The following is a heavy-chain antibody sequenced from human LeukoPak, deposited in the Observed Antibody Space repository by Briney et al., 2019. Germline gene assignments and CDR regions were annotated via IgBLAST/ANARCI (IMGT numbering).Heavy chain of an antibody. D-gene: IGHD5-12*01. CDR3: ARSASGYDA. CDR1: GFPFSGYW. V-gene: IGHV3-74*01. J-gene: IGHJ5*02. Sequence: GGSLRLSCAASGFPFSGYWMHWVRQAPGKGLVWVSRIDDDGAGTTYADSVKGRFTISRDNAKNTPYLQMNSLRVEDTAVYYCARSASGYDAWGQGTLVTVSS. CDR2: IDDDGAGT.